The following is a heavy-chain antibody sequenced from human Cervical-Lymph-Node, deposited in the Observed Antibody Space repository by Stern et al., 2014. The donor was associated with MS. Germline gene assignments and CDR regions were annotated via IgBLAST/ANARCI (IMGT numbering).Heavy chain of an antibody. V-gene: IGHV3-23*01. CDR3: GKDKSYFDSKPNS. CDR1: GFTFGSYA. Sequence: EVQLLESGGTLVQPGGSLRLSCVGSGFTFGSYAMSWVRQAPGKGLSWVSTISHAATTTYYADSVKGRFTISRDNSKNTLDLQMNSLRAENRAFYYGGKDKSYFDSKPNSWAQGTLFPVS. J-gene: IGHJ4*02. D-gene: IGHD3-22*01. CDR2: ISHAATTT.